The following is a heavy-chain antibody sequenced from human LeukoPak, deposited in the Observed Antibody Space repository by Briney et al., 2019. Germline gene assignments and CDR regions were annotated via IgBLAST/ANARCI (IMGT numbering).Heavy chain of an antibody. CDR1: GGSISSYY. CDR2: IYYSGST. D-gene: IGHD2-15*01. CDR3: ARALPYYCSGGSCPFDY. J-gene: IGHJ4*02. V-gene: IGHV4-59*01. Sequence: SETLSLTCTVSGGSISSYYWSWIRQPPGKGLEWIGYIYYSGSTNYNPSLKSGVTISVDTSKNQFSLKLSSVTAADTAVYYCARALPYYCSGGSCPFDYWGQGTLVTVSS.